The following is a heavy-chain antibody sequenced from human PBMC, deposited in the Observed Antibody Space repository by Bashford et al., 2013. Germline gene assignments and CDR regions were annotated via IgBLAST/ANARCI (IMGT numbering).Heavy chain of an antibody. CDR2: THHSGST. V-gene: IGHV4-59*08. CDR1: GGSITSYY. Sequence: SETLSLTCTVSGGSITSYYWSWMRQPPGKGLEWIGYTHHSGSTNYNPSLKSRVTISVDTSKNHFSLKLSSVNVADTAVYYCARTRRIYDSSGYYYWGQGTLVTVSS. J-gene: IGHJ4*02. D-gene: IGHD3-22*01. CDR3: ARTRRIYDSSGYYY.